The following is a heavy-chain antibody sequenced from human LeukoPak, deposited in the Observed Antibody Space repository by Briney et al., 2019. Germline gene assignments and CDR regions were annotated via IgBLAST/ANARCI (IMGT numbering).Heavy chain of an antibody. CDR1: GFTFSSYA. D-gene: IGHD3-22*01. Sequence: GGSLRLSCAASGFTFSSYAMHWVRQAPGKGLEWVAVISYDGSNKYYADSVKGRFTISRDNSKNTLYLQMNSLRAEDTAVYYCARDPSKFDASGYEFDYWGQGTLVTVSS. CDR2: ISYDGSNK. J-gene: IGHJ4*02. CDR3: ARDPSKFDASGYEFDY. V-gene: IGHV3-30-3*01.